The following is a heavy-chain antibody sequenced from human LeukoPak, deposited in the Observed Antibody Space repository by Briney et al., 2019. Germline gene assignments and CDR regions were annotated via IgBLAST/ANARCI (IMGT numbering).Heavy chain of an antibody. D-gene: IGHD6-6*01. V-gene: IGHV4-61*02. Sequence: SETLSLTFTVSGGSISSGSYYWSWIRQPAGKGLEWIGRIYTSGSTNYNPSLKSRVTISVDTSKNQFSLKLSSVTAADTAVYYCARSSSSMTYPEYYFDYWGQGTLVTVSS. J-gene: IGHJ4*02. CDR3: ARSSSSMTYPEYYFDY. CDR1: GGSISSGSYY. CDR2: IYTSGST.